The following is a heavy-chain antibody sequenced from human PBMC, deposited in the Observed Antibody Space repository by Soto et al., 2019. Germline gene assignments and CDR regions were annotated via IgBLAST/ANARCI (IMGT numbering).Heavy chain of an antibody. CDR1: GYTFTSYD. J-gene: IGHJ6*03. CDR3: AVWSGSSHLYDYYYYLDV. Sequence: ASVKVSCKASGYTFTSYDINWVRQATGQGLEWMGWMNPNSGSTGYAQKFQGRVTMTRNTSISTAYMELSSLRSEDTAVYYCAVWSGSSHLYDYYYYLDVWGKGTTVPVSS. CDR2: MNPNSGST. V-gene: IGHV1-8*01. D-gene: IGHD3-3*01.